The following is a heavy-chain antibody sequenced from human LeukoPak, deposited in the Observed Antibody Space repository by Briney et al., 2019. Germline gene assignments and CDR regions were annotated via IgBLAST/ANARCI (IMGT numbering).Heavy chain of an antibody. J-gene: IGHJ4*02. CDR1: GYTFTSYD. CDR3: ARDLGKRYYFDY. CDR2: ISAYNGNT. Sequence: ASVKVSCKASGYTFTSYDINWVRQAPGQGLEWMGWISAYNGNTNYAQKLQGRVTMTTDTSTSTAYMELRSLRSDDTAVYYCARDLGKRYYFDYWGQGTPVTVSS. V-gene: IGHV1-18*01.